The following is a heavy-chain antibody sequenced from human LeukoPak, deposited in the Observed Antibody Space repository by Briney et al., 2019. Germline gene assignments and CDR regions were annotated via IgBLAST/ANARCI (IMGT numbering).Heavy chain of an antibody. CDR2: INHSGST. CDR3: ARGFRGSGSYYRY. D-gene: IGHD3-10*01. CDR1: GGSFSGYY. J-gene: IGHJ4*02. Sequence: SETLSLTCAVYGGSFSGYYWSWIRQPPGKGLEWIGEINHSGSTNYNPSLKSRVTISVDTSKNQFSLKLSSVTAADTAVYYCARGFRGSGSYYRYWGQGTLVTVSS. V-gene: IGHV4-34*01.